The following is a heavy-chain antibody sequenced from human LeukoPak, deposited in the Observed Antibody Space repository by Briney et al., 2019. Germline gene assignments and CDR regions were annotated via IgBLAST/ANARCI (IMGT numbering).Heavy chain of an antibody. D-gene: IGHD1-26*01. CDR3: ARETSGGRWDPWDY. V-gene: IGHV6-1*01. J-gene: IGHJ4*02. CDR1: GDSVSSNSAT. Sequence: SQTLSLTYAISGDSVSSNSATWNWIRQSPSRGLGWLGRTYYRSKWYNGYAVSMKSRITINPDTSNNQFSLQLNSVTPEDTAMYYCARETSGGRWDPWDYWGQGTLVTVSS. CDR2: TYYRSKWYN.